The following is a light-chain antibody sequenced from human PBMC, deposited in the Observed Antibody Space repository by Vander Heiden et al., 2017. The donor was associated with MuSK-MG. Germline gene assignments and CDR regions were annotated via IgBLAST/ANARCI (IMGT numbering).Light chain of an antibody. V-gene: IGKV3-20*01. CDR1: QSLSTSY. CDR2: ATS. Sequence: ETVFPLSPGTLSLSPGERAALSSSATQSLSTSYLAWYQQKPGLAPRLLIYATSSMASGIPDRFSGSGSGTDFTLTISRLEPEDFAAYYCQQYDSSAITFGQGTKLEIK. J-gene: IGKJ5*01. CDR3: QQYDSSAIT.